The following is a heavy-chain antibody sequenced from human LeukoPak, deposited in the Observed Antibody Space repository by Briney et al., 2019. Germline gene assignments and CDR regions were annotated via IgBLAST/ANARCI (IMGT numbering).Heavy chain of an antibody. Sequence: SETLSLTCTVSGGSISSYYWSWIRQPPGKGLEWIGYIYYSGSTNYNPSLKSRVTISVDTSKNQFSLKLSSVTAADTAVYYCARQREGYFDLWGRGTLVTVSS. CDR2: IYYSGST. J-gene: IGHJ2*01. V-gene: IGHV4-59*08. CDR3: ARQREGYFDL. CDR1: GGSISSYY.